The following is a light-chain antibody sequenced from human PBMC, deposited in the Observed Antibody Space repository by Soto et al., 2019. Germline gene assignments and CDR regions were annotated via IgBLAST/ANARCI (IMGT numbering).Light chain of an antibody. CDR1: QSISSW. CDR3: QQYNSYSFT. J-gene: IGKJ3*01. Sequence: DIQMTQSPSTLSASVGDRVTITCRASQSISSWLAWYQQKPGKAPKLLIYDASGLESGVPSRFSGSEAGTEFTLTISSLQPDDFATYYCQQYNSYSFTFGPGTKVDIK. CDR2: DAS. V-gene: IGKV1-5*01.